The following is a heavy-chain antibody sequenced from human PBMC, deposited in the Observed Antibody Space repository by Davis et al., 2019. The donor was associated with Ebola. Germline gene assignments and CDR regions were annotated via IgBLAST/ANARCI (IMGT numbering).Heavy chain of an antibody. V-gene: IGHV3-11*01. J-gene: IGHJ4*02. CDR1: GFKFSDYF. CDR3: ARTVDLDF. CDR2: ISDSGTP. D-gene: IGHD4-11*01. Sequence: GESLKISCTASGFKFSDYFMSWICQAPGKGLEWVSYISDSGTPSYAESVKGRFTISRDNARNSLSLQMTNLRAEDTAVYYCARTVDLDFWGQGTRVTVSS.